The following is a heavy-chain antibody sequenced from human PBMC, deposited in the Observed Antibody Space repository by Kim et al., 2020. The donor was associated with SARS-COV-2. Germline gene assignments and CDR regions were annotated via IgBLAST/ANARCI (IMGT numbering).Heavy chain of an antibody. CDR3: AREGRGTGYAKDV. Sequence: GGSLRLSCAASGFMLNDYTMHWVRQAPGKGLEWVSLSSWDDVGIDYVDSVKGRFTISRDYSKNSLHLQLNSLRGEDTAFYFCAREGRGTGYAKDVWGQGT. CDR2: SSWDDVGI. D-gene: IGHD3-10*01. CDR1: GFMLNDYT. J-gene: IGHJ6*02. V-gene: IGHV3-43*01.